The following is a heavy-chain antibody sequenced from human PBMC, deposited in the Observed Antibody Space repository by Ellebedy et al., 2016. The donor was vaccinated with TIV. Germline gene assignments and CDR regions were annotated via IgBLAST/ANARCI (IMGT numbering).Heavy chain of an antibody. CDR2: ISSSSSYI. D-gene: IGHD3-3*01. V-gene: IGHV3-21*01. CDR1: GFTFSSYS. Sequence: GGSLRLSXAASGFTFSSYSMNWVRQAPGKGLEWVSSISSSSSYIYYADSVKGRFTISRDNAKNSLYLQMNSLRAEDTAVYYCARREILEWLHAFDIWGQGTMVTVSS. CDR3: ARREILEWLHAFDI. J-gene: IGHJ3*02.